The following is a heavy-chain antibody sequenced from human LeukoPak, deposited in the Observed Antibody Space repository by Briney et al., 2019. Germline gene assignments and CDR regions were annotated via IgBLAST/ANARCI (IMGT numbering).Heavy chain of an antibody. CDR1: GGSFSGYY. J-gene: IGHJ4*02. CDR3: ARGRWLRSFDY. D-gene: IGHD5-12*01. V-gene: IGHV4-34*01. CDR2: INHSGST. Sequence: SETLSLTCAVYGGSFSGYYWSWIRQPPGKGLEWIGEINHSGSTNYNPSLKSRVTISVDTSKNQFSLKLSSVTAADTAVYYCARGRWLRSFDYWGQGTRVTVSS.